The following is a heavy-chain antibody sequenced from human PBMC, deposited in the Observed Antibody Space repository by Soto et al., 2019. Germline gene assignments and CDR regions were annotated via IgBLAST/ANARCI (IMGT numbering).Heavy chain of an antibody. D-gene: IGHD3-16*02. CDR3: ARNIMITFGGVIVPALFDY. Sequence: ASVKVSCKASGYTFTSYGISWVRQAPGQGLEWMGWISAYNGNTNYAQKLQGRVTMTTDASTSTAYMELRSLRSDDTAVYYCARNIMITFGGVIVPALFDYWGQGTLVTVSS. V-gene: IGHV1-18*01. J-gene: IGHJ4*02. CDR1: GYTFTSYG. CDR2: ISAYNGNT.